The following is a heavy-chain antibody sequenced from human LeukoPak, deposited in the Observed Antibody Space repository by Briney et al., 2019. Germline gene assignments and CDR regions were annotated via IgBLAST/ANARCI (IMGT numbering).Heavy chain of an antibody. D-gene: IGHD2-2*01. Sequence: ASVKVSCTASGYTFTSYGISWVRQAPGQGLEWMGWISAYNGNTNYAQKLQGRVTMTTDTSTSTAYMELRSLRSDDTAVYYCARGPGGGYCSSTSCYGGDYYYYGMDVWGQGTTVTVSS. CDR2: ISAYNGNT. V-gene: IGHV1-18*01. J-gene: IGHJ6*02. CDR1: GYTFTSYG. CDR3: ARGPGGGYCSSTSCYGGDYYYYGMDV.